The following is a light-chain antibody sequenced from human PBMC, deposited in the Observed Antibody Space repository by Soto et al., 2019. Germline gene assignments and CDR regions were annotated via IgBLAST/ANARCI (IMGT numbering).Light chain of an antibody. V-gene: IGKV1-5*01. Sequence: DIQMTQSPSTLSASVGDRVTITCRASQSISSWLAWYQQKPGKAPKLLIYDASSLESGAPSRFSGSGSGTEFTLTISSLQPDDFATYYCQQYNSYLFGQGTKVEIK. CDR3: QQYNSYL. CDR2: DAS. J-gene: IGKJ1*01. CDR1: QSISSW.